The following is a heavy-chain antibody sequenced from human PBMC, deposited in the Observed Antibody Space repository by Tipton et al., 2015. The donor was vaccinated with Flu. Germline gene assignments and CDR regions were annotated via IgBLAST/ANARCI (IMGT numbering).Heavy chain of an antibody. J-gene: IGHJ4*02. CDR1: GYTFTSYV. Sequence: QSGAEVKKPGASVKVSCRTSGYTFTSYVINWVRQAPGQGLEWMGWITTYNGNTNYAQKFQGRVTMTTDTSTSTAYMELRSLRSDDTAVYFCARREGLDYWGQGTLVPVSS. CDR2: ITTYNGNT. CDR3: ARREGLDY. V-gene: IGHV1-18*04.